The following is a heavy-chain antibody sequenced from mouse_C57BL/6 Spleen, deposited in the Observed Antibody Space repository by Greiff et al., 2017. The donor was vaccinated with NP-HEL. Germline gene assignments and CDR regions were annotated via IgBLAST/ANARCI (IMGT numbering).Heavy chain of an antibody. D-gene: IGHD5-1*01. CDR1: GYAFSSSW. Sequence: VQLQQSGPELVKPGASVKISCKASGYAFSSSWMNWVKQRPGKGLEWIGRIYPGDGDTNYNGKFKGKATLTADKSSSTAYLQLSSLTSEDSAVDFCARNRDRSSTCFDYWGQGTTLTVSS. J-gene: IGHJ2*01. CDR3: ARNRDRSSTCFDY. V-gene: IGHV1-82*01. CDR2: IYPGDGDT.